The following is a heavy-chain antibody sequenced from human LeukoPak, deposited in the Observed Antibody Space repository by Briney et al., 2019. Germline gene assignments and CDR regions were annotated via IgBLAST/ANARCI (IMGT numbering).Heavy chain of an antibody. CDR3: AREGWCSSTSCYYDYYYYGMDV. CDR1: GFTSSSYW. Sequence: GGSLRLSCAASGFTSSSYWMSWVRQAPGKGLEWVAVISYDGSNKYYADSVKGRFTISRDNSKNTLYLQMNSLRAEDTAVYYCAREGWCSSTSCYYDYYYYGMDVWGQGTTVTVSS. CDR2: ISYDGSNK. J-gene: IGHJ6*02. D-gene: IGHD2-2*01. V-gene: IGHV3-30*03.